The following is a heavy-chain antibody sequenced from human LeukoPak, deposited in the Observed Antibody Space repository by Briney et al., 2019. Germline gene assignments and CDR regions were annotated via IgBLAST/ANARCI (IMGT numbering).Heavy chain of an antibody. J-gene: IGHJ4*02. D-gene: IGHD6-19*01. Sequence: GGSLRLSCAASGFTFSSYEMNWVRQAPGKGLEWVSYISSSGSTIYYADSVKGRFTISRDNAKNSLYLQMNSLRAEDTAVYFCARDRSSSGWYPGAAFDYWGQGTLVTVSS. CDR1: GFTFSSYE. CDR2: ISSSGSTI. CDR3: ARDRSSSGWYPGAAFDY. V-gene: IGHV3-48*03.